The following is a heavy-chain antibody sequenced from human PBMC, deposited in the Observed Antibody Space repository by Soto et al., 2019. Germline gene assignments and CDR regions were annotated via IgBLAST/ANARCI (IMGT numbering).Heavy chain of an antibody. CDR1: GFTFTSSA. D-gene: IGHD6-6*01. J-gene: IGHJ6*02. Sequence: RASVKVSCKASGFTFTSSAVQWVRQARGQRLEWIGWIVVGSGNTNYAQKFQERVTITRDMSTSTAYMELSSLRSEDTAVYYCAVIAARRNYYYYGMDVWGQGTTVTVSS. V-gene: IGHV1-58*01. CDR2: IVVGSGNT. CDR3: AVIAARRNYYYYGMDV.